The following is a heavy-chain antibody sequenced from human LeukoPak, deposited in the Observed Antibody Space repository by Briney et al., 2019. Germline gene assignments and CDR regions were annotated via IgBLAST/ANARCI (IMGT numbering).Heavy chain of an antibody. Sequence: GASVKVSCKASGYTFTSYGISWVRQAPGQGLEWMGWISAYNGNTNYAQKLQGRVTMTTDTSTSTAYMELRSLRSDDTAVYYCARDYKSYYYDSSGYYYHLVDCGYWGQGTLVTVSP. CDR3: ARDYKSYYYDSSGYYYHLVDCGY. CDR2: ISAYNGNT. J-gene: IGHJ4*02. V-gene: IGHV1-18*01. CDR1: GYTFTSYG. D-gene: IGHD3-22*01.